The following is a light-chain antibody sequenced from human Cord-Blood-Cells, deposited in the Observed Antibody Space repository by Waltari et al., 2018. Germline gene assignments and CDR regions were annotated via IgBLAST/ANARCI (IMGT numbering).Light chain of an antibody. Sequence: PGERATLSCRASQRVSSSYLAWYQQKPGQAPRLLIYGASSRATGIPDRFSGSGSGTDFTLTISRLEPEDFAVYYCQQYGSSPRTFGQGTKVEIK. CDR3: QQYGSSPRT. J-gene: IGKJ1*01. CDR2: GAS. CDR1: QRVSSSY. V-gene: IGKV3-20*01.